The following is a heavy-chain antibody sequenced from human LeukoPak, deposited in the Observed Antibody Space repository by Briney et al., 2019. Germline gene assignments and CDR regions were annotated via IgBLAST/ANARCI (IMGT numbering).Heavy chain of an antibody. CDR1: GFTFSDYY. CDR2: ISSSGSTI. J-gene: IGHJ6*02. Sequence: GGSLRLSCAASGFTFSDYYMSWIRQAPGKGLEWVSYISSSGSTIYYADSVKGRFTISRDNSKNTLYLQMNSLRAEDTAVYYCARGASIYYYGMDVWGQGTTVTVSS. V-gene: IGHV3-11*04. CDR3: ARGASIYYYGMDV. D-gene: IGHD1-26*01.